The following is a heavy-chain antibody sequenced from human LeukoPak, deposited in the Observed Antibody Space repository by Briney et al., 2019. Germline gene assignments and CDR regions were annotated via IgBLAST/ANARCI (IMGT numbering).Heavy chain of an antibody. CDR3: ARGTDSSSWYFGYYYYYMDV. D-gene: IGHD6-13*01. CDR2: IYYSGST. CDR1: GASISSYY. J-gene: IGHJ6*03. V-gene: IGHV4-59*01. Sequence: SETLSLTCTVSGASISSYYWSWLRQPPGKGVEWIGYIYYSGSTNYNPSLKSRVTISVDTSKNQFSLKLSSVTAADTAVYYCARGTDSSSWYFGYYYYYMDVWGKGTTVTVSS.